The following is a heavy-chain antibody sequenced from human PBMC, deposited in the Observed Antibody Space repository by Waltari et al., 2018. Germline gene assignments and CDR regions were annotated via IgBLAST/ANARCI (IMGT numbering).Heavy chain of an antibody. Sequence: QLVQSGAEVKKPGESWKISCRGSGYTFSRYWIGWVRQMPGKGLEWMGISHPGDSDIRYIPSFQGHVTISADTSLKTAFLQWTTLKASDSAMYFCARHDSGYTGPYGTWGQGTLVTVSS. CDR3: ARHDSGYTGPYGT. D-gene: IGHD5-12*01. CDR1: GYTFSRYW. CDR2: SHPGDSDI. J-gene: IGHJ5*02. V-gene: IGHV5-51*01.